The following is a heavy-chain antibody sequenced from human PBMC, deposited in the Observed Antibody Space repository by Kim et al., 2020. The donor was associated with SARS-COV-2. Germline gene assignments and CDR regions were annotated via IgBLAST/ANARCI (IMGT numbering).Heavy chain of an antibody. D-gene: IGHD2-2*01. J-gene: IGHJ6*02. Sequence: GGSLRLSCAASGFTVSSNYMSWVRQAPGKGLEWVSVIYSGGSTYYADSVKGRFTISRDNSKNTLYLQMNSLRAEDTAVYYCARGYCSSTSCYDYYYYYGMDVWGQGTTVTVSS. CDR2: IYSGGST. CDR3: ARGYCSSTSCYDYYYYYGMDV. V-gene: IGHV3-66*01. CDR1: GFTVSSNY.